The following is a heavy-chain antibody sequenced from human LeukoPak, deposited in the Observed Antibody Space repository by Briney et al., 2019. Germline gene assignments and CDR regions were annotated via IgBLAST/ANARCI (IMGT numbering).Heavy chain of an antibody. J-gene: IGHJ4*02. CDR1: GGSISSGDYY. CDR3: ARDHGSSGQYFDY. Sequence: SETLSLTCTVSGGSISSGDYYWSWIHQPPGKGLEWIGYIYYSGSTYYNPSLKSRVTISVDTSKNQFSLKLSSVTAADTAVYYCARDHGSSGQYFDYWGQGTLVTVSS. V-gene: IGHV4-30-4*01. D-gene: IGHD3-22*01. CDR2: IYYSGST.